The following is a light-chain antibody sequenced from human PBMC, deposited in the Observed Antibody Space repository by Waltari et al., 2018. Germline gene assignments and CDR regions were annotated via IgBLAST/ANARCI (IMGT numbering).Light chain of an antibody. Sequence: IVMTQFPDFLAVSLGDSAAINCTSIKSVLSSSNNNNYLAWYQQKPGQPPKLLIYWASTRGSGVPDRVSGSGSGTDFTLTISSLQAEDVAVYYCQQYYSTPDTFGPGTKVDIK. J-gene: IGKJ3*01. CDR3: QQYYSTPDT. CDR1: KSVLSSSNNNNY. V-gene: IGKV4-1*01. CDR2: WAS.